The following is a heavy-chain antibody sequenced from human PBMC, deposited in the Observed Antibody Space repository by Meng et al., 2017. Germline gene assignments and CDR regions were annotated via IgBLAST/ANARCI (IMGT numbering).Heavy chain of an antibody. D-gene: IGHD2-15*01. CDR2: ISGSGGST. CDR1: GFTFSSYA. Sequence: GESLKISCAASGFTFSSYAMSWVRQAPGKGLEWVSAISGSGGSTYYADSVKGRFTISRDNSKNTLYLQMNSLRAEDTAVYYCAKDLWGDIVVVVAAHDYWGQGTLVTVS. J-gene: IGHJ4*02. V-gene: IGHV3-23*01. CDR3: AKDLWGDIVVVVAAHDY.